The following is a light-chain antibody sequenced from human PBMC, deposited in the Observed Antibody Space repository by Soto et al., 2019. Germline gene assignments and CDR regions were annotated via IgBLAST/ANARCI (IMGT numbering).Light chain of an antibody. V-gene: IGKV1-27*01. CDR3: QYYNRAPWT. Sequence: DIQMTQSPSSLSASVGDRVTITCRASKDISNYLAWYQQKPGKVPKLLIYGAYTLQSGAPSRFSGSGSGTDFTLTISSLQTEDVATYYCQYYNRAPWTFGQGTKVESK. CDR2: GAY. J-gene: IGKJ1*01. CDR1: KDISNY.